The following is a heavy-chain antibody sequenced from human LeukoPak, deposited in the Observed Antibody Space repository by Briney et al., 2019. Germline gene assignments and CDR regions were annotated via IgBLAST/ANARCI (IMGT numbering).Heavy chain of an antibody. J-gene: IGHJ5*02. CDR1: GFTFSSYA. V-gene: IGHV3-23*01. Sequence: GGPLRLSCAASGFTFSSYAMSWFRQAPGKGLEWASAISGSGGSTYYADSVKGRFTISRDNSKNTLYLQMNSLRAEDTAVYYCAKDTAPKLPQAFDPWGQGTLVTVSS. D-gene: IGHD2-15*01. CDR2: ISGSGGST. CDR3: AKDTAPKLPQAFDP.